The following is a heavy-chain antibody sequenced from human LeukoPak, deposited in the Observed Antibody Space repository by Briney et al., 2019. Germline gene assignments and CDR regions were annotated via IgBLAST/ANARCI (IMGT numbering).Heavy chain of an antibody. CDR2: IYYSGST. CDR1: GGSISSYY. V-gene: IGHV4-59*08. J-gene: IGHJ6*02. Sequence: PSETLSLTCTISGGSISSYYWSWIRQPPGKALEWIGYIYYSGSTNYNPSLKSRVTISVDTSKNQFSLKLSSVTAADTAVYYCARHERYYYGMDVWGQGTTVTVSS. CDR3: ARHERYYYGMDV.